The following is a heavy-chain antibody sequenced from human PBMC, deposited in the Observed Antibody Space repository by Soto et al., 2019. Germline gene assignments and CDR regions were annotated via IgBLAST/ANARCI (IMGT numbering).Heavy chain of an antibody. CDR1: GFTVSTNY. CDR2: IYSNGNT. CDR3: ASSDY. V-gene: IGHV3-53*02. J-gene: IGHJ4*02. Sequence: EVQLVETGGGLIQPGGSLRLSCAASGFTVSTNYMTWVRQAPGKGLEWVSVIYSNGNTYYADSVEGRFTISRDNSKNTLYLDMNSLRVEDTAVYYCASSDYWGQGTLVTVSS.